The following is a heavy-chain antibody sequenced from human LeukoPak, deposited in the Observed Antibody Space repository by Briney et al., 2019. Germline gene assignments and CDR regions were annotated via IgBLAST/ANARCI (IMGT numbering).Heavy chain of an antibody. D-gene: IGHD3-22*01. CDR3: ARDAYYYDSSVTDY. CDR1: GFTFSSYA. V-gene: IGHV3-23*01. CDR2: ISGSGGST. Sequence: PGGSLRLSCAASGFTFSSYAMSWVRQAPGKGLEWVSAISGSGGSTSYAQKFQGRVTMTRDTSTSTVYMELSSLRSEDTAVYYCARDAYYYDSSVTDYWGQGTLVTVSS. J-gene: IGHJ4*02.